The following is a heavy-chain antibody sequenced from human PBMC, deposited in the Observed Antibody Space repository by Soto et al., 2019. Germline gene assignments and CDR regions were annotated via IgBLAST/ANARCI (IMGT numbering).Heavy chain of an antibody. CDR3: QYQLLTYYYGMDV. Sequence: PWGSLSLSCIGSGFTFGDHAMSWFRQAPGKGLEWVGFIRSKAYGGTTEYAASVKGRFTISRDDSNSIAYLQMNSLKTEDTAVYYCQYQLLTYYYGMDVWGQGTTVTVSS. CDR2: IRSKAYGGTT. CDR1: GFTFGDHA. D-gene: IGHD2-2*01. V-gene: IGHV3-49*03. J-gene: IGHJ6*02.